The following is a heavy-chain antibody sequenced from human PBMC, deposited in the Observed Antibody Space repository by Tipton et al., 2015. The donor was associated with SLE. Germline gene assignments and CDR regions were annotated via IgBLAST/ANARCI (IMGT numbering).Heavy chain of an antibody. CDR1: SYSISSGYY. V-gene: IGHV4-38-2*02. J-gene: IGHJ4*02. CDR2: IYYSGNT. D-gene: IGHD4-17*01. CDR3: ARIHPNNYGDYGPFDY. Sequence: LRLSCIVSSYSISSGYYWGWIRQPPGKGLEWIGSIYHSGSIYYSGNTYYNPSLESRVTISAGTFKNQFSLKVTSVTAADTAVYFCARIHPNNYGDYGPFDYWGQGILVTVSS.